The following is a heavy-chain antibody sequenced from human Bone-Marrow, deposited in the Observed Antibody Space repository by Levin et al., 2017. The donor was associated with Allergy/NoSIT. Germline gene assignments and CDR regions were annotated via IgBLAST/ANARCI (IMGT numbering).Heavy chain of an antibody. D-gene: IGHD4-17*01. CDR2: ISGGSNYI. Sequence: KGLEWVSSISGGSNYIYYADSVKGRFTISRDNARNSVYMQMNSLRVDDTAIYYCTRGDDYGNYGGLFDPWGQGTLVTVSS. V-gene: IGHV3-21*01. CDR3: TRGDDYGNYGGLFDP. J-gene: IGHJ5*02.